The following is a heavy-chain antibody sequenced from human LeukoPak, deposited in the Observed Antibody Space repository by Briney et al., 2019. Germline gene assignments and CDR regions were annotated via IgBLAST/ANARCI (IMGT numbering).Heavy chain of an antibody. CDR3: ATAIRGYDSSGYYSLQH. Sequence: ASVKVSCKVSGYTLTELSMHWVRQAPGKGLEWMGGFDPEDGETIYAQKFQGRVTMTEDTSTDTAYMELSSLRSEDTAVYYCATAIRGYDSSGYYSLQHWGQGTLVTVSS. J-gene: IGHJ1*01. D-gene: IGHD3-22*01. CDR1: GYTLTELS. CDR2: FDPEDGET. V-gene: IGHV1-24*01.